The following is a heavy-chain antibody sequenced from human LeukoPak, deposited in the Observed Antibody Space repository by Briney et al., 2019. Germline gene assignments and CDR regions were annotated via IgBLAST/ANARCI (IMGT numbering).Heavy chain of an antibody. J-gene: IGHJ3*02. CDR3: AKDITIFGVVIIRWAFDI. CDR2: ISGNGGST. V-gene: IGHV3-23*01. CDR1: GFTFSSYA. Sequence: GGSLRLSCAASGFTFSSYAMSWVRQAPGKGLEWVSAISGNGGSTYYADSVKGRFTISRDNSKNTLYLQMNSLRAEDTAVYYCAKDITIFGVVIIRWAFDIWGQGTMVTVSS. D-gene: IGHD3-3*01.